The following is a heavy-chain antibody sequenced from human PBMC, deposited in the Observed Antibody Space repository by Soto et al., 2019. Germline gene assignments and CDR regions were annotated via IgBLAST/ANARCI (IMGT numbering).Heavy chain of an antibody. Sequence: GGSLRLSCAACGFTFSSYWMSWVRQAPGKGLEWVANIKQDGSEKYYVDSVKGRFTISRDNAKNSLYLQMNSLRAEDTAVYYCARDGSGWDFDYWGQGTLVTVSS. D-gene: IGHD6-19*01. V-gene: IGHV3-7*01. CDR2: IKQDGSEK. J-gene: IGHJ4*02. CDR1: GFTFSSYW. CDR3: ARDGSGWDFDY.